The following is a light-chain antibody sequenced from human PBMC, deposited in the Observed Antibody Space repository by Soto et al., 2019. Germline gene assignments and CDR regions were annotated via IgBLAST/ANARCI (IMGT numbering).Light chain of an antibody. Sequence: DIVMTQSPDSLAVSLGERATINCKSSQSLLYSSINKNYLAWYQQKPGQSPKLLIYWASTRETGVPDRFSGSGSGTDFTLTSSSLQAEDVAVYYCQQYYSAPLTFGGGTKVEIK. CDR1: QSLLYSSINKNY. CDR2: WAS. CDR3: QQYYSAPLT. J-gene: IGKJ4*01. V-gene: IGKV4-1*01.